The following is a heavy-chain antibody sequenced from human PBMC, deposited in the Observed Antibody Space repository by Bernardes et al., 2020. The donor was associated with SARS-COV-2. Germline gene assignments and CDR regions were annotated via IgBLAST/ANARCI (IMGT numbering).Heavy chain of an antibody. D-gene: IGHD1-26*01. CDR2: IAPVNGTA. Sequence: ASVQVSCKASGYTFTSYMLPWVRQAPGQSLEWMGWIAPVNGTATYSQNFQGRVTITRDTSASTAYMELNSLRSEDTAMYYCALLLISGSECDYWGQGTVVNVSS. CDR1: GYTFTSYM. V-gene: IGHV1-3*01. J-gene: IGHJ4*02. CDR3: ALLLISGSECDY.